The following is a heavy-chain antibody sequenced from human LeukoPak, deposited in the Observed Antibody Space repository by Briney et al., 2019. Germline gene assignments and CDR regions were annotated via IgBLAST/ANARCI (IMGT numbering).Heavy chain of an antibody. J-gene: IGHJ4*02. Sequence: GGSLRLSCATSGFPFSDFSMTWVRQAPGKGLEWISTTNSGGTTTYYAESVKGRFTISRDNFKNTLYLQMSSLRVEDTAIYYCAKQSYARSLGEGGPGTLVTVSS. V-gene: IGHV3-23*01. D-gene: IGHD3-10*02. CDR3: AKQSYARSLGE. CDR1: GFPFSDFS. CDR2: TNSGGTTT.